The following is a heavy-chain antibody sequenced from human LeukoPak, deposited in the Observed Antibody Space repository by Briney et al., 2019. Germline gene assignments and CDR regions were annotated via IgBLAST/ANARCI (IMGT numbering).Heavy chain of an antibody. J-gene: IGHJ4*02. V-gene: IGHV5-51*01. Sequence: GESLKISCKGSGYSFTSYWIGWVRQMPGKGLEWMGIIYPGDSDTRYSPSFQGRVTISADKSISTAYLQWSSLKASDTAMYYCARSPYFNSGSYSYYFDYWGQGTLVTVSS. CDR2: IYPGDSDT. D-gene: IGHD3-10*01. CDR1: GYSFTSYW. CDR3: ARSPYFNSGSYSYYFDY.